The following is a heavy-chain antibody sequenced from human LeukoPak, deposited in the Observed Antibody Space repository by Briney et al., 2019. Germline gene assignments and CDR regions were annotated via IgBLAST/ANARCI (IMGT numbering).Heavy chain of an antibody. V-gene: IGHV4-30-4*01. D-gene: IGHD5-12*01. CDR2: IYYRGST. CDR3: ARDGVDLVPATLDTFDV. Sequence: SETLSLTCVVYGGSISSGNYYWNWIRQSPGKGLEWIGYIYYRGSTYHNPSFKSRVTISIDTSKNQFSLRLTSVTAADTAVYYCARDGVDLVPATLDTFDVWGQGTMVTVSS. J-gene: IGHJ3*01. CDR1: GGSISSGNYY.